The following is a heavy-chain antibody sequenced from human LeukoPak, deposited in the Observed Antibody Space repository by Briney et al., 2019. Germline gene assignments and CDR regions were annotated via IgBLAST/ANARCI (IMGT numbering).Heavy chain of an antibody. Sequence: GASVKVSCKASGYTFTGYYMHWVRQAPGQGLEWMGRFNPNSGGTNYAQKFQGRVTMTRDTSISTAYMELSRLRSDDTAVYYCARDSPGDYYDSSGFDYWGQGTLVTVSS. CDR1: GYTFTGYY. D-gene: IGHD3-22*01. CDR3: ARDSPGDYYDSSGFDY. J-gene: IGHJ4*02. CDR2: FNPNSGGT. V-gene: IGHV1-2*06.